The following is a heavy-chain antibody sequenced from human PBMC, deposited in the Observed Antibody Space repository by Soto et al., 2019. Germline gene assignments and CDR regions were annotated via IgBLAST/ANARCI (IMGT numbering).Heavy chain of an antibody. V-gene: IGHV3-30*03. CDR3: ATDGDENWILEDGSYYYGMAV. Sequence: QVQLVESGGGVVHPGSSLRLSCAASGLTFNSYAMHWVRQAPGKGLEWVALISYDGSNKLYRDSVKGRFTISRDNSKTAVYLQMNSLRPEDTARYYCATDGDENWILEDGSYYYGMAVGGRGTTVIVSS. CDR1: GLTFNSYA. CDR2: ISYDGSNK. D-gene: IGHD3-10*01. J-gene: IGHJ6*02.